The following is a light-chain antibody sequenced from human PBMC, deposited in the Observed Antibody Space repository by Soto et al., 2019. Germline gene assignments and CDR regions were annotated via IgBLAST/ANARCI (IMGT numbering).Light chain of an antibody. Sequence: SVLTQPPSVSGAPGQRVTISCTGRSSNIGAGYDVHWYQQLPGTAPKLLIYGNSNRPSRVPDRFSGSKSGTSASLAITGLQAEDEADYCCQSYDSSLSGFYVFGTGTQLTVL. J-gene: IGLJ1*01. V-gene: IGLV1-40*01. CDR3: QSYDSSLSGFYV. CDR2: GNS. CDR1: SSNIGAGYD.